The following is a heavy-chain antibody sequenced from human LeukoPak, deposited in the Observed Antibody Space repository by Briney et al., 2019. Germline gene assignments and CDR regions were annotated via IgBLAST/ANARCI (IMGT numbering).Heavy chain of an antibody. J-gene: IGHJ4*02. V-gene: IGHV1-69*05. CDR1: GGTFSSYA. CDR3: GAAGATENSFDY. Sequence: GASVKVSCKASGGTFSSYAISWVRQAPGQGLEWMGGIIPIFGTANYAQKFQGRVTITTDESTSTAYMELSSLRSEDTAVYYCGAAGATENSFDYWGQGTLVTVYS. D-gene: IGHD1-26*01. CDR2: IIPIFGTA.